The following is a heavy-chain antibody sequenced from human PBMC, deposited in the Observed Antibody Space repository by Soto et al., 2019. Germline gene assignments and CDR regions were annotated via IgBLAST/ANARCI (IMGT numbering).Heavy chain of an antibody. CDR2: IWYDGSNK. J-gene: IGHJ5*02. Sequence: GGSLRLSCAASGFTFSSYGMHWVRQAPGKGLEWVAVIWYDGSNKHYSDSVKGRLPISRDNSKNTLYLQMNSLRAEDTAVYYCARDLLWFGELYNWFDPWGQGTLVTVSS. CDR3: ARDLLWFGELYNWFDP. V-gene: IGHV3-33*01. D-gene: IGHD3-10*01. CDR1: GFTFSSYG.